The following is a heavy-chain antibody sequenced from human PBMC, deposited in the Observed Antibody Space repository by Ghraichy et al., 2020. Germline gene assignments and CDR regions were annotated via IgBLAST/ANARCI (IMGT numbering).Heavy chain of an antibody. V-gene: IGHV3-9*01. CDR1: GFTFDDYA. D-gene: IGHD1-26*01. CDR3: AKDTSGSLYYYYGMDV. CDR2: ISWNSGSI. J-gene: IGHJ6*02. Sequence: GGSLRLSCAASGFTFDDYAMHWVRQAPGKGLEWVSGISWNSGSIGYADSVKGRFTISRDNAKNSLYLQMNSLRAEDTALYYCAKDTSGSLYYYYGMDVWGQGTTVTVSS.